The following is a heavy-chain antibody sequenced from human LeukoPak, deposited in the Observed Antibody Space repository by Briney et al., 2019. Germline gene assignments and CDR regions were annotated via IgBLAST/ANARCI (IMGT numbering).Heavy chain of an antibody. CDR3: ARSGSIVVVVAEYYFDY. D-gene: IGHD2-15*01. Sequence: SVKVSCKASGYTFTGYYMHWVRQAPGQGLEWMGGIIPIFGTANYAQKFQGRVTITADKSTSTAYMELSSLRSEDTAVYYCARSGSIVVVVAEYYFDYWGQGTLVTVSS. J-gene: IGHJ4*02. CDR1: GYTFTGYY. CDR2: IIPIFGTA. V-gene: IGHV1-69*06.